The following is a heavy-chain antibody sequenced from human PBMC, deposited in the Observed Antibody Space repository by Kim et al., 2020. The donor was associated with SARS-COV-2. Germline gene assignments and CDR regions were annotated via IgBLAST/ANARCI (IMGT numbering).Heavy chain of an antibody. J-gene: IGHJ3*02. CDR2: IRSRGNGYAT. V-gene: IGHV3-73*01. CDR3: TRGPGTTLAFWDAFD. Sequence: GGSLRLSCGASGFTFSDSAMHWVRRASGKGLEWLGRIRSRGNGYATAYSASVRGRITSARDDSRHTAYLQMNSLKTEDTAVYYCTRGPGTTLAFWDAFD. D-gene: IGHD1-7*01. CDR1: GFTFSDSA.